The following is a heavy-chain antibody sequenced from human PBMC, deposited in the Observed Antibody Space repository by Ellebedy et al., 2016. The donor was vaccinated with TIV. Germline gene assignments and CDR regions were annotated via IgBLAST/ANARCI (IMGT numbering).Heavy chain of an antibody. Sequence: GGSLRLXXAASGFTFSNYALHWVRQAPGKGLEWVTFISYDGSNKFYADSVKGRFTISRDNSKNSLYLQMNSLRAEDTAVYYCAGRGYWGQGTLVTVSS. D-gene: IGHD3-10*01. CDR2: ISYDGSNK. CDR3: AGRGY. V-gene: IGHV3-30*04. CDR1: GFTFSNYA. J-gene: IGHJ4*02.